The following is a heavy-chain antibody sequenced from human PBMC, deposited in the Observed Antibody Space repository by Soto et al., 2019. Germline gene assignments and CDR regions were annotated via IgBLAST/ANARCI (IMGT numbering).Heavy chain of an antibody. J-gene: IGHJ4*02. CDR1: GGAFSSYS. CDR2: IIPIFGTA. V-gene: IGHV1-69*13. CDR3: ARSEQSFDY. Sequence: SVNVSCKSSGGAFSSYSISWVRQAPGQGLECMGGIIPIFGTANYAQKFQGRVTITADESTSTTYMELSSLRSEDTAVYYCARSEQSFDYWGQGTLVTVSS.